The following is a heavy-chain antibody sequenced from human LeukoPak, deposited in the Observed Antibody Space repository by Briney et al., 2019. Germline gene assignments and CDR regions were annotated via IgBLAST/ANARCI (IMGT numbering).Heavy chain of an antibody. Sequence: PGGSLRLSCEASGFTFTTSWMHWVRQAPGKGLVWVSRIKTDGSITTYGDSVKGRFTISRDNASSTLYLQMDSLRAEDTAVYYCARDQGPSGIGWFDPWGQGTLVTVSA. CDR2: IKTDGSIT. CDR3: ARDQGPSGIGWFDP. V-gene: IGHV3-74*03. CDR1: GFTFTTSW. D-gene: IGHD1-26*01. J-gene: IGHJ5*02.